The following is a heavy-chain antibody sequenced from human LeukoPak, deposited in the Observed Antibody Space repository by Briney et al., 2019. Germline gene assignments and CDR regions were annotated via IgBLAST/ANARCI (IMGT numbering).Heavy chain of an antibody. CDR2: IHPDGNT. Sequence: SGTLSLTCAASGGSISHNNWWTWVRQPPGKGLEWIGEIHPDGNTNYNPSLKSRVTMSLDKSKNQFSLNLSSVIAADTAVYYCATYYDSSGYKFDYWGQGNLVTVSS. D-gene: IGHD3-22*01. J-gene: IGHJ4*02. CDR3: ATYYDSSGYKFDY. V-gene: IGHV4-4*02. CDR1: GGSISHNNW.